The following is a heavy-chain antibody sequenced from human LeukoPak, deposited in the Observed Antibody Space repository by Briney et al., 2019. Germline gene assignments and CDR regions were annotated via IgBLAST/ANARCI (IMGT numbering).Heavy chain of an antibody. CDR1: GYTFTSYS. Sequence: GASVKVSCKASGYTFTSYSVHWVRQAPGQRLEWMGWINAGNGNTKYSQKFQGRVTSTRDTSANTAYMELSSLTSEDTAVYHCARGAAEGLDYWGQGILVTVSS. CDR3: ARGAAEGLDY. CDR2: INAGNGNT. D-gene: IGHD6-13*01. V-gene: IGHV1-3*01. J-gene: IGHJ4*02.